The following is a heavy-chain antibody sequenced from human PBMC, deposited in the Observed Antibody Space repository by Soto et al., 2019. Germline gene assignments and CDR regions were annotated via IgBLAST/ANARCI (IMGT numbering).Heavy chain of an antibody. CDR2: ISGSGGST. Sequence: GGSLRLSCAASGFTFSSYAMSWVRQAPGKGLEWVSAISGSGGSTYYADSVKGRFTISRDNSKNTLYLQMNSLRAEDTAVYYCAVQGYCSGGSCYHFDYWAREPWSPSPQ. D-gene: IGHD2-15*01. J-gene: IGHJ4*02. CDR1: GFTFSSYA. V-gene: IGHV3-23*01. CDR3: AVQGYCSGGSCYHFDY.